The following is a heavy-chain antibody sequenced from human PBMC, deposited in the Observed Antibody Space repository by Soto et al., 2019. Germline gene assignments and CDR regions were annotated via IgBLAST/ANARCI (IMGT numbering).Heavy chain of an antibody. CDR2: ISSSSTI. Sequence: GGSLRLSCAASGFTFSSYSMNWVRQAPGKGLEWVSYISSSSTIYYADSVKGRFTISRDNAKNSLYLQMNSLRDEDTAVYYCARPGVGATFAFDIWGQGTMVTVS. J-gene: IGHJ3*02. CDR1: GFTFSSYS. D-gene: IGHD1-26*01. V-gene: IGHV3-48*02. CDR3: ARPGVGATFAFDI.